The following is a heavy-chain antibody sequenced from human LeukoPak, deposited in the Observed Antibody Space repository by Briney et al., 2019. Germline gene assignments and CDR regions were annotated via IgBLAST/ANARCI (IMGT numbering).Heavy chain of an antibody. Sequence: GGSLRLSCAASGFTFSSYSMNWVRQAPGKGLEWVSSISSSSSSYIYYADSVKGRFTISRDNAKNSLYLQMNSLRAEDTAVYYCARDKGAVWTTVTYNNWFDPWGQGTLVTVSS. J-gene: IGHJ5*02. D-gene: IGHD4-17*01. CDR1: GFTFSSYS. V-gene: IGHV3-21*01. CDR2: ISSSSSSYI. CDR3: ARDKGAVWTTVTYNNWFDP.